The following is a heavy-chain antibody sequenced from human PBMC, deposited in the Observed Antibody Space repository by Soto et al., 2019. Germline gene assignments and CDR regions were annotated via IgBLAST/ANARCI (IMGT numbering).Heavy chain of an antibody. CDR3: AANLRTYGGNRPLLSY. CDR2: IVVGSGNT. V-gene: IGHV1-58*01. Sequence: QMQLVQSGPEVKKPGTSVKVSCKASGFTFTSSAVQWVRQARGQRLEWIGWIVVGSGNTNYAQKFQERVTITRDMSTSTAYMELSSLRSEDTAVYSCAANLRTYGGNRPLLSYWGQGTLVTVSS. J-gene: IGHJ4*02. D-gene: IGHD2-15*01. CDR1: GFTFTSSA.